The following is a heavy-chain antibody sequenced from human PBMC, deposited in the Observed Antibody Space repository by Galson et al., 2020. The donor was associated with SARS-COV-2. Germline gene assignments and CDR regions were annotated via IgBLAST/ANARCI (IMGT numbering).Heavy chain of an antibody. CDR3: ASDDYYDSSGVFDY. D-gene: IGHD3-22*01. Sequence: GGSLRLSCAASGFTFSSYWMSWVRQAPGKGLEWVANIKQDGSEKYYVDSVKGRFTISRDNAKNSLYLQMNSLRAEDTAVYYCASDDYYDSSGVFDYWGQGTLVTVSS. CDR1: GFTFSSYW. V-gene: IGHV3-7*01. CDR2: IKQDGSEK. J-gene: IGHJ4*02.